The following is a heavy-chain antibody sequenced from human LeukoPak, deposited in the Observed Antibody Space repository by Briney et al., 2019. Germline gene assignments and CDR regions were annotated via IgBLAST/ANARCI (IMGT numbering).Heavy chain of an antibody. V-gene: IGHV3-7*01. CDR1: GFTFNNYW. D-gene: IGHD5-12*01. J-gene: IGHJ6*03. CDR3: ARKAGYRYYYYMDV. Sequence: PGGSLRLSCAASGFTFNNYWMTWVRLAPGKGLEWVANIKQDGSETYYVDSVKGRFTITRDNAKNSLFLQMNSLRAEDTAVYYCARKAGYRYYYYMDVWGKGTTVTISS. CDR2: IKQDGSET.